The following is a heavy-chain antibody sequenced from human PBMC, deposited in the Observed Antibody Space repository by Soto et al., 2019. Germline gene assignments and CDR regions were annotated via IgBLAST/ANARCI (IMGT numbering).Heavy chain of an antibody. CDR2: ILPVFGMV. D-gene: IGHD6-13*01. CDR1: RGTFNTSP. CDR3: ATQAVAGATGHGMDV. J-gene: IGHJ6*02. V-gene: IGHV1-69*17. Sequence: QVQLAQSGAEVKKPGSSVRVSCQTSRGTFNTSPISWMRQAPGQGLEWLGDILPVFGMVNYAQQFQDRLNLTADTATSTAYMELSSLKSEDTAVYYCATQAVAGATGHGMDVWGQGTTVTVSS.